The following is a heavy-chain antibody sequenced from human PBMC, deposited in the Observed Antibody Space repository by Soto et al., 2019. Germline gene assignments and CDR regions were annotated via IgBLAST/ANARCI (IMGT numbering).Heavy chain of an antibody. CDR1: GGSFSGYY. D-gene: IGHD6-13*01. J-gene: IGHJ4*02. CDR3: ARVRQRLVRGEIDY. Sequence: QVQLQQWGAGLLKPSETMSLTWAVYGGSFSGYYCSWIRQPPGKGLEWIGEINHSGSTNYNPSLNCRVTISVDTSKNPFHLKLSSVTAADTAVYYCARVRQRLVRGEIDYWGQGTLVTVSS. V-gene: IGHV4-34*01. CDR2: INHSGST.